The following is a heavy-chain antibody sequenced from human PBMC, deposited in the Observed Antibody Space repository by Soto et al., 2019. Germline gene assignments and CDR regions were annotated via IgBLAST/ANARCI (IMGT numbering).Heavy chain of an antibody. Sequence: GGSLRLSCAASGFTFSSYAMSWVRQAPGKGLEWVSGISGSGGSTYYADSVKGRFTISRDNSKNTLYLQINSLRAEDTAVYYCAKALMVTPLAFDIWGQGTTVTVSS. CDR1: GFTFSSYA. D-gene: IGHD2-21*02. V-gene: IGHV3-23*01. CDR2: ISGSGGST. J-gene: IGHJ3*02. CDR3: AKALMVTPLAFDI.